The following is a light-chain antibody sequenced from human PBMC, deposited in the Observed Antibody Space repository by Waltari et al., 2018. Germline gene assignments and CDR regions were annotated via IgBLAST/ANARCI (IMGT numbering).Light chain of an antibody. CDR3: QVWDSSSDHYV. V-gene: IGLV3-21*02. Sequence: SYVLTQPPSVSVAPGQTARIPCGGTNIGSKSVHWYQQKPGQAPVLVVYDDSDRPSGIPERFSGFNSGNTATLTISRVEVGDEADYYCQVWDSSSDHYVFGTGTKVTVL. CDR1: NIGSKS. CDR2: DDS. J-gene: IGLJ1*01.